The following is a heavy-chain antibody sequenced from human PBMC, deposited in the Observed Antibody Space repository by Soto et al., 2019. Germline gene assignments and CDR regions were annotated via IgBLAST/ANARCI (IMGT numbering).Heavy chain of an antibody. J-gene: IGHJ4*02. CDR2: IYWDDDK. D-gene: IGHD3-3*01. Sequence: QITLKESGPTQVKPRQTLTLTCTFSGFSLTTSGVGVGWIRQSPGKAPEWLALIYWDDDKRYSPSLKSRLTNTKDTSKNQVVLTMADLDPADTATYYCAHRVLRTVFGLVTTTAIYFDFWGQGTPVAVSS. CDR3: AHRVLRTVFGLVTTTAIYFDF. V-gene: IGHV2-5*02. CDR1: GFSLTTSGVG.